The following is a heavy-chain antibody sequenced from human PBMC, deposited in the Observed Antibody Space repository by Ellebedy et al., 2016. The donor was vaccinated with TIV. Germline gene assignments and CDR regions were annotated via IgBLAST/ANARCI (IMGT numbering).Heavy chain of an antibody. Sequence: SQTLSLTCAISGDSVSTDIGWNWIRQSPSRGLEWLGRTYYRSKWNNDYAVSLKSRITINPDTSKNQFSLQLNSVTPEDTAVYYCARGWFGSGMGVWGQGTTVTVSS. CDR3: ARGWFGSGMGV. J-gene: IGHJ6*02. CDR1: GDSVSTDIG. D-gene: IGHD3-16*01. CDR2: TYYRSKWNN. V-gene: IGHV6-1*01.